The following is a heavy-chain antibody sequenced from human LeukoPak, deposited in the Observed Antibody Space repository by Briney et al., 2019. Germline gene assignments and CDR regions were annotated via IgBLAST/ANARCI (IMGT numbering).Heavy chain of an antibody. J-gene: IGHJ3*02. CDR2: IYYSGST. D-gene: IGHD3-22*01. V-gene: IGHV4-59*01. Sequence: SQTLSLTCTVSGGSISSYYWSWIRQPPGKGLEWIGYIYYSGSTNYNPSLKSRVTISVDTSKNQFSLKLSSVTAADTAVYYCARVVRYYDSSGYFDAFDIWGQGTMVTVSS. CDR1: GGSISSYY. CDR3: ARVVRYYDSSGYFDAFDI.